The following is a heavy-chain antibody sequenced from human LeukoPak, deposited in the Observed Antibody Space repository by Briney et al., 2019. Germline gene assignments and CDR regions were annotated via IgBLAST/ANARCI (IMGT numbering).Heavy chain of an antibody. CDR3: ARKKLYKQLYSSGWYYFDY. CDR2: IYYSGST. J-gene: IGHJ4*02. Sequence: SETLSLTCTVSGGSISSSSYYWGWIRQPPGKGLEWIGSIYYSGSTYYNPSLKSRVTISVDTSKNQFSLKLSSVTAADTAVYYCARKKLYKQLYSSGWYYFDYWGQGTLVTVSS. V-gene: IGHV4-39*01. CDR1: GGSISSSSYY. D-gene: IGHD6-19*01.